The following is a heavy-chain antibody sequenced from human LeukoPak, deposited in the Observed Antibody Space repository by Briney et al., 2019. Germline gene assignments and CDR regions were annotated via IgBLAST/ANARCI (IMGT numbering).Heavy chain of an antibody. Sequence: PGGSLRLSCAASGFTFSSYSMNWVRQAPGKGLEWVSSISSSSSYIYYADSVKGRFTISRDNAKNSLYLQMNSLRAEDTAVYYCARQMTTVTTPFRYWGQGTLVTVSS. CDR1: GFTFSSYS. V-gene: IGHV3-21*01. CDR3: ARQMTTVTTPFRY. J-gene: IGHJ4*02. CDR2: ISSSSSYI. D-gene: IGHD4-11*01.